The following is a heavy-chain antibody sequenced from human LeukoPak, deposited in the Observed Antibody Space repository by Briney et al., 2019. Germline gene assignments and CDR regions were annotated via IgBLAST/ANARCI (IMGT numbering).Heavy chain of an antibody. CDR3: ASYSSNDAFDL. CDR2: INPNSGGT. CDR1: GYTFTSHG. V-gene: IGHV1-2*02. Sequence: ASVKVSCKASGYTFTSHGLSWVRQAPGQGLEWMGWINPNSGGTNYAQKFQGRVTMTRDTSISTAYMELSRLRSDDTAVYYCASYSSNDAFDLWGQGTMVTVSS. J-gene: IGHJ3*01. D-gene: IGHD3-10*01.